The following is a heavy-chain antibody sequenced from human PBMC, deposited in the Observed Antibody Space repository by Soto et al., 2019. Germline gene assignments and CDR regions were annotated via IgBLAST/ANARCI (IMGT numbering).Heavy chain of an antibody. V-gene: IGHV4-34*01. CDR1: GGSFSGYY. Sequence: SETLSLTCAVYGGSFSGYYWSWIRQPPGKGLEWIGEINHSGSTNYNPSLKSRVTISVDTSKNQFSLKLSSVTAADTAVYYCARGFRFGYSSSAVCGMDVWGHGTTVTVSS. CDR2: INHSGST. D-gene: IGHD6-13*01. J-gene: IGHJ6*02. CDR3: ARGFRFGYSSSAVCGMDV.